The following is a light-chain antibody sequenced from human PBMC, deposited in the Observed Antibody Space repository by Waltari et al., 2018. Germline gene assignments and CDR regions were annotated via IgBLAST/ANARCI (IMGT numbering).Light chain of an antibody. Sequence: SYVLTQPPSVSVAPGKTASLSCGGDDVGTKSVHWYQQRPGQAPVLVVYDEGDRPPGIPERFSGSKSGNTATLTISRVGAGDEADYYCQVWDSRSDHVVFGGGTKLIVL. CDR3: QVWDSRSDHVV. V-gene: IGLV3-21*03. J-gene: IGLJ2*01. CDR1: DVGTKS. CDR2: DEG.